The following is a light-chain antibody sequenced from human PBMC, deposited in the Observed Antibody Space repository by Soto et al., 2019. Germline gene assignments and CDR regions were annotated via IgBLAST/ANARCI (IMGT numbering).Light chain of an antibody. Sequence: QSVLTQPPSASATPGQRVTISCSGSSSNIGSNTVNWFQQLPGTAPKLLIYSNNQRPSGVPDRLSGSKSGTSASLAISGLQSADETDYYCAAWDDSLNVYVFGTGTKLTVL. CDR3: AAWDDSLNVYV. J-gene: IGLJ1*01. CDR1: SSNIGSNT. CDR2: SNN. V-gene: IGLV1-44*01.